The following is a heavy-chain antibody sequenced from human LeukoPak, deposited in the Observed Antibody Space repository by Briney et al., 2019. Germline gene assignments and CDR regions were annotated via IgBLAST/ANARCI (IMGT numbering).Heavy chain of an antibody. CDR1: GFIFRSHW. CDR2: INSDGSNT. J-gene: IGHJ3*02. Sequence: GGSLRLSCAASGFIFRSHWMHWVRQAPGKGLVWVSRINSDGSNTRNADFVKGRFTISRDNAKNTLYLQMNSLRVEDTAVYYCASVGATGLGAFDIWGQGTMVTVSS. CDR3: ASVGATGLGAFDI. V-gene: IGHV3-74*01. D-gene: IGHD1-26*01.